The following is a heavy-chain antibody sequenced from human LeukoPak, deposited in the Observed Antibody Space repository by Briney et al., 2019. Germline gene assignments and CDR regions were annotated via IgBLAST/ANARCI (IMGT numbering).Heavy chain of an antibody. J-gene: IGHJ6*02. Sequence: GGSLRLSCAASGFTFDDYAMHWVRQAPGKGLEWVSLISGDGGSTYYADSVKGRFTISRDNSKNSLYLQMNSLRTEDTALYYCAKGMQELIFEVVINYYYYYGMDVWGQGTTVTVSS. CDR2: ISGDGGST. CDR3: AKGMQELIFEVVINYYYYYGMDV. D-gene: IGHD3-3*01. CDR1: GFTFDDYA. V-gene: IGHV3-43*02.